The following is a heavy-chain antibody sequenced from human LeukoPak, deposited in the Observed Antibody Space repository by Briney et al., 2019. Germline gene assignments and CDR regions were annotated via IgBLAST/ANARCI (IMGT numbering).Heavy chain of an antibody. CDR2: INGSGGST. Sequence: PGRSLRLSCAVSGFTFSSYAMHWVRQAPGKGLEWVSDINGSGGSTYYADSVKGRFTISRDNSKNTLYLQMNSLRAEDTAVYYCANPSTVTKIRFDSWGQGTLVTVSS. CDR3: ANPSTVTKIRFDS. J-gene: IGHJ5*01. V-gene: IGHV3-23*01. D-gene: IGHD4-17*01. CDR1: GFTFSSYA.